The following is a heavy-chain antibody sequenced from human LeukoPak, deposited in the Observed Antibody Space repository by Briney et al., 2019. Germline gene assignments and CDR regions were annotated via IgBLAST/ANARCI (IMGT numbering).Heavy chain of an antibody. J-gene: IGHJ6*04. CDR3: AKDREGGMDV. D-gene: IGHD3-10*01. CDR2: ISYDGSNK. V-gene: IGHV3-30*18. Sequence: GGSLRLSCAASGFTFSSYGMHWVRQAPGKGLEGGAVISYDGSNKYYADSVKGRFTISRDNSKNTLYLQMNSLRAEDTAVYYCAKDREGGMDVWGKGTTVTVPS. CDR1: GFTFSSYG.